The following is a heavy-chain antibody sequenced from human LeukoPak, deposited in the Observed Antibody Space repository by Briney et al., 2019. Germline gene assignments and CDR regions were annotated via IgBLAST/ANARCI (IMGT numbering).Heavy chain of an antibody. CDR1: GGSISSGGYS. Sequence: PSETLSLTCAVSGGSISSGGYSWSWIRQPPGKGLEWIGYIYHSGSTYYNPSLKSRVTISVDRSKHQFSLKLSSVTAADTAVYYCARGSVPAAILDYWGQGTLVTVSS. CDR2: IYHSGST. V-gene: IGHV4-30-2*01. CDR3: ARGSVPAAILDY. J-gene: IGHJ4*02. D-gene: IGHD2-2*02.